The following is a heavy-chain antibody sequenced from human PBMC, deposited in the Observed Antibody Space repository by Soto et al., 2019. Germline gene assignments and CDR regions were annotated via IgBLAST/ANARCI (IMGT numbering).Heavy chain of an antibody. D-gene: IGHD5-18*01. CDR1: AGSISRYY. J-gene: IGHJ4*02. CDR3: VGSLMSRAMESFDY. CDR2: ISYTVDA. Sequence: HVQLQESGPGLVKPSEPLSLTCSVSAGSISRYYWGWVRQSPGEGLEWIGHISYTVDASYNHSLKSRVTTSLDTSTNQIALSLMSVTAADTAVYYCVGSLMSRAMESFDYWGQGTLVTVTS. V-gene: IGHV4-59*01.